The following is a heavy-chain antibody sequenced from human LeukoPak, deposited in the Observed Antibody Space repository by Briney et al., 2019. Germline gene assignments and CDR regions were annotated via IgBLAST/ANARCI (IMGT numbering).Heavy chain of an antibody. CDR2: INPNSGGT. D-gene: IGHD2-2*02. Sequence: ASVKVSCKASGYTFTGYYMHWVRQAPGQGLDWMGWINPNSGGTNYAQKFQGRVTMTRETSISTAYMELSRLRSDDTVVYYCARSGYCSSTSCYTGYAFDIWGQGTMVTVSS. V-gene: IGHV1-2*02. CDR1: GYTFTGYY. J-gene: IGHJ3*02. CDR3: ARSGYCSSTSCYTGYAFDI.